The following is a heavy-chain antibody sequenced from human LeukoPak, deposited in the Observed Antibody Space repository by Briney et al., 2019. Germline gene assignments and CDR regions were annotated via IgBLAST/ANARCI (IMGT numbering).Heavy chain of an antibody. Sequence: PGGSLRLPCAASGFTFSNYAMSWVRQAPGKGLEWVSVISGSGATTYYADSVKGRFTISRDNSKNTLYLQMNSLRAEDTAVYYCAKDMGGYGGYFDYWGQGTLVTVSS. V-gene: IGHV3-23*01. D-gene: IGHD5-12*01. J-gene: IGHJ4*02. CDR1: GFTFSNYA. CDR3: AKDMGGYGGYFDY. CDR2: ISGSGATT.